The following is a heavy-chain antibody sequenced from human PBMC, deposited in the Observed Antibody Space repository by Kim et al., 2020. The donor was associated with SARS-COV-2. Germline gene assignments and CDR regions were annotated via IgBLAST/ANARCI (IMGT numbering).Heavy chain of an antibody. V-gene: IGHV3-23*01. Sequence: VKGRFTISRDNSKNTLYLQMNSLRAEDTAVYYCAKVGYCSSTSCYGIVDYWGQGTLVTVSS. J-gene: IGHJ4*02. D-gene: IGHD2-2*03. CDR3: AKVGYCSSTSCYGIVDY.